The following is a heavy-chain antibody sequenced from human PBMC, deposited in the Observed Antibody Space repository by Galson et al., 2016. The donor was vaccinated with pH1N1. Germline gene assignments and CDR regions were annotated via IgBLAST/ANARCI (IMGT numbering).Heavy chain of an antibody. CDR3: AREDYYDTDLSDWYFDL. V-gene: IGHV1-69*13. J-gene: IGHJ2*01. Sequence: SVKVSCKASGGTFSSSGINWVRQAPGQGLGWMGGIIPIFGTSKYAQKFQGRVTITADESTTTAYMELSRLISEDTAVYYCAREDYYDTDLSDWYFDLWGRGTLVTVSP. D-gene: IGHD3-22*01. CDR1: GGTFSSSG. CDR2: IIPIFGTS.